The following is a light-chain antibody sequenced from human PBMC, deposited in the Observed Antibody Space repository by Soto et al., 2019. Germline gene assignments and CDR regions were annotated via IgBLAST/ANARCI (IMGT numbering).Light chain of an antibody. J-gene: IGLJ2*01. Sequence: SALTQPPSASGSPGQSVTISCTGPSSDVGGYNFVSWYQQHPGKAPKLMIYEVNKRPSGVPDRFSGSKSGNTASLTVSGLQAEDEADYYCSSYAGSNNLVFGGGTKLTVL. CDR3: SSYAGSNNLV. CDR2: EVN. CDR1: SSDVGGYNF. V-gene: IGLV2-8*01.